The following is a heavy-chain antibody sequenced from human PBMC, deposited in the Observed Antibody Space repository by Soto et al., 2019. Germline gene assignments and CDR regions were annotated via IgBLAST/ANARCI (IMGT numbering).Heavy chain of an antibody. V-gene: IGHV4-61*01. D-gene: IGHD3-10*01. CDR3: ARGVGFGYYYYHMDL. CDR1: GDSVTSVSDY. Sequence: SETLSLTCTVSGDSVTSVSDYWSWIRQPPGKGLEWIGYIYYSGSADYNPSLGSRVTISIDTSKDQFSLKLTSVTAADTAVYYCARGVGFGYYYYHMDLWGQGTTVTVSS. J-gene: IGHJ6*02. CDR2: IYYSGSA.